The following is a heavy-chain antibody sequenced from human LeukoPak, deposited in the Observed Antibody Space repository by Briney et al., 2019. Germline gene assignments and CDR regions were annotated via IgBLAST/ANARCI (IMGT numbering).Heavy chain of an antibody. CDR3: ARALGDSSGYYYELDY. V-gene: IGHV6-1*01. CDR2: TYYRSKWYN. D-gene: IGHD3-22*01. CDR1: GDSVSSNSAA. Sequence: SQTLSLTCAISGDSVSSNSAAWNWIRQSPSRGLEWLGRTYYRSKWYNDYAVSVKSRITINPDTSKNQFSLRLNSVTPEDTAVYYCARALGDSSGYYYELDYWGQGTLVTVSS. J-gene: IGHJ4*02.